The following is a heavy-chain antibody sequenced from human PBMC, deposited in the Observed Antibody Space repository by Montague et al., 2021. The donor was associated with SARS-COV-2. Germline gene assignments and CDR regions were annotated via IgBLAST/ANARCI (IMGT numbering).Heavy chain of an antibody. J-gene: IGHJ6*02. CDR1: GGSISSSSYY. Sequence: SETLSLTCTVSGGSISSSSYYWGWIRQPPGKGLEWIGSIYYSGSTYYNPSLKSRVTISVDTSKNQFSLKLSPVTAADTAVYYCARDPEEPYSSSWYYYYGMDVWGQGTTVTVSS. CDR3: ARDPEEPYSSSWYYYYGMDV. CDR2: IYYSGST. V-gene: IGHV4-39*07. D-gene: IGHD6-13*01.